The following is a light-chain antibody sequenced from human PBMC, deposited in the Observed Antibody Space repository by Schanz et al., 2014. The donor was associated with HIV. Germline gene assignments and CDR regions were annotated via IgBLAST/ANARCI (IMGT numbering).Light chain of an antibody. J-gene: IGKJ5*01. V-gene: IGKV3-20*01. CDR2: GAS. CDR1: QSVGGSQ. Sequence: ETVLTQSPGSLSLSPGERATLSCRTSQSVGGSQLAWYQQKPGQAPRLLIYGASSRATGIPDRFSGSGSGTDFTLTISRLDPEDFAVYYCQQYGSSPITFGQGTRLEIK. CDR3: QQYGSSPIT.